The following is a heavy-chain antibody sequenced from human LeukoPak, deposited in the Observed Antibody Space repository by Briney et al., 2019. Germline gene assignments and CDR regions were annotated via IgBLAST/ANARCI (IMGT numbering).Heavy chain of an antibody. D-gene: IGHD4-17*01. V-gene: IGHV4-34*01. Sequence: IPSETLSLTCAVYVGSLSGYHWSWIRQPPGKGLEWIGEINHNGSTNYNPSLKSRVTISVDTSKNQFSLKLSSVTAADTAVYSCARGLRGTTVTTAFDYWGQGTLVTVSS. CDR2: INHNGST. CDR1: VGSLSGYH. CDR3: ARGLRGTTVTTAFDY. J-gene: IGHJ4*02.